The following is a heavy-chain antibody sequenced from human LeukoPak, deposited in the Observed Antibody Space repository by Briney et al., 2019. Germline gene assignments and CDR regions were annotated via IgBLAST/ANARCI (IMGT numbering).Heavy chain of an antibody. CDR3: ARDLNQGIYDSSYHDY. V-gene: IGHV1-8*03. CDR2: MNPNSGNT. J-gene: IGHJ4*02. D-gene: IGHD3-22*01. CDR1: GYTFTSYD. Sequence: AASVKVSCKASGYTFTSYDINWVRQATGQGLEWMGWMNPNSGNTGYAQKFQGRVTITRNTSISTAYMELSSLRSEDTAVYYCARDLNQGIYDSSYHDYWGQGTLVTVSS.